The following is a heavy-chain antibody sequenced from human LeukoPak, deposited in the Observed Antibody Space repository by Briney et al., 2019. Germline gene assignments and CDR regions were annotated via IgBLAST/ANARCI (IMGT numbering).Heavy chain of an antibody. J-gene: IGHJ4*02. CDR3: ARDADDSSGYSNFDY. D-gene: IGHD3-22*01. CDR2: MNPNSGNT. V-gene: IGHV1-8*01. CDR1: GYTFISYD. Sequence: ASVKVSCKASGYTFISYDINWVRQATGQGLEWMGWMNPNSGNTGYAQKFRGGVTMTRNTSISTAYMELSSLRSEDTAVYYCARDADDSSGYSNFDYWGQGTLVTVSS.